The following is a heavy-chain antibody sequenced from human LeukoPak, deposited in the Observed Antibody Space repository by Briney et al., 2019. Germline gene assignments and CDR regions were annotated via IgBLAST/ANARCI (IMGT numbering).Heavy chain of an antibody. CDR1: AFTLSDYW. V-gene: IGHV3-7*01. J-gene: IGHJ4*02. Sequence: GGSLRLSCATSAFTLSDYWMSWVRQTPGKGLQWVANIREDGSEKYYVDSVKGRFTISRDNAENSLFLQMNNLRAEDTGVYYCARVDRFGESTHYFDDWGQGTLVTVSS. CDR2: IREDGSEK. CDR3: ARVDRFGESTHYFDD. D-gene: IGHD3-10*01.